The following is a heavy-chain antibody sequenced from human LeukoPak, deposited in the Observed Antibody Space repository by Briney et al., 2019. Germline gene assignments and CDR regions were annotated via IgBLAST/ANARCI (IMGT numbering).Heavy chain of an antibody. CDR2: ITGSGAGT. J-gene: IGHJ4*02. Sequence: PGGSLRLSCAAAGFTFSSYAMSWVRQAPGKGLEWVSSITGSGAGTSYADSVKGRFTISRDNSRNTLYLQMNSLRAEDTAIYYCAKDPNGDYVGAFDYWGPGTLVTVSS. CDR3: AKDPNGDYVGAFDY. CDR1: GFTFSSYA. V-gene: IGHV3-23*01. D-gene: IGHD4-17*01.